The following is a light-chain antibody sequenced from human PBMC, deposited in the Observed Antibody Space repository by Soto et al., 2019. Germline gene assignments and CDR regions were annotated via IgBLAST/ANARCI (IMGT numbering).Light chain of an antibody. CDR3: QSYDSSLSGYV. V-gene: IGLV2-8*01. Sequence: QSVLTQPPSASGSPGQSVTISCTGTSSDVGGYNYVSWYQQHPGKAPKFIIYGVSKRPSGVPDRFSGSKSGNTASLTVSGLQAEDEADYYCQSYDSSLSGYVFGTGTKVTVL. J-gene: IGLJ1*01. CDR2: GVS. CDR1: SSDVGGYNY.